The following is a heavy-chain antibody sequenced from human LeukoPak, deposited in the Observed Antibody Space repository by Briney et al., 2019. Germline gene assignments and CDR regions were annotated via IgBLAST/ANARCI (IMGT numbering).Heavy chain of an antibody. Sequence: PSETLSLTCTVSGGSISSSSYYWGWIRQPPGKGLEWIGSIYYSGSTYYNPSLKSRVTISVDTSKNQFSLKLSSVTAADTAVYYCARDDQGVNYDILTGYYRAAFGFDYWGQGTLVTASS. D-gene: IGHD3-9*01. V-gene: IGHV4-39*07. CDR3: ARDDQGVNYDILTGYYRAAFGFDY. CDR2: IYYSGST. J-gene: IGHJ4*02. CDR1: GGSISSSSYY.